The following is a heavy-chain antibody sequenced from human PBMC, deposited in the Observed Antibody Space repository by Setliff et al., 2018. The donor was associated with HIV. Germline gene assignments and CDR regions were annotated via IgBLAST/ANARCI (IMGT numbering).Heavy chain of an antibody. J-gene: IGHJ3*02. CDR1: GGSFSGYY. Sequence: SETLSLTCAVYGGSFSGYYWSWIRQPPGKGLEWIGEINHSGSTNYNPSLKSRVTISVDTSKNQFSLKLSSVTAADTAVYYCARGPTYYDFWSGYYLRGFDIWGPGTMVTVSS. CDR2: INHSGST. CDR3: ARGPTYYDFWSGYYLRGFDI. D-gene: IGHD3-3*01. V-gene: IGHV4-34*01.